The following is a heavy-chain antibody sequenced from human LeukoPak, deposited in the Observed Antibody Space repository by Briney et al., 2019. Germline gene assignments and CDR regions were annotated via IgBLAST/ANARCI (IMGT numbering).Heavy chain of an antibody. CDR1: GYTFTGYY. V-gene: IGHV1-2*02. D-gene: IGHD6-19*01. J-gene: IGHJ4*02. Sequence: ASVKVSCKASGYTFTGYYMHWVRQAPGQGLEWMGWINPNSGGTNYAQKFQGRVTMTRDTSISTAYMELSSLRSEDTAVYYCAREKWFGVAGTSDFDYWGQGTLVTVSS. CDR3: AREKWFGVAGTSDFDY. CDR2: INPNSGGT.